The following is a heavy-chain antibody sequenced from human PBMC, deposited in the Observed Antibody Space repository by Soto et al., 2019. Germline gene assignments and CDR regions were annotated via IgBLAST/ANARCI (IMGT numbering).Heavy chain of an antibody. CDR1: GFTFDDYA. D-gene: IGHD2-2*01. J-gene: IGHJ3*02. V-gene: IGHV3-9*01. Sequence: EVQLVESGGGLVQPGRSLRLSCAASGFTFDDYAMHWVRQAPGKGLEWVSGISWNSGSIGYADSVKGRFTISRDNAKNSLYLQMNSLRAEDTALYYCAKDLSEEYCSSTSCYAHAFDIWGQGTMVTVSS. CDR3: AKDLSEEYCSSTSCYAHAFDI. CDR2: ISWNSGSI.